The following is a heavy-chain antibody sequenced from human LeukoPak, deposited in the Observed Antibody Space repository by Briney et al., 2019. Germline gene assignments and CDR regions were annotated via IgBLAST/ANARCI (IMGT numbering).Heavy chain of an antibody. J-gene: IGHJ4*02. V-gene: IGHV3-48*02. CDR1: GFTFSSYS. CDR3: ARGYCSSNSCAFDY. D-gene: IGHD2-2*01. Sequence: GGSLRLSCAASGFTFSSYSMNWVRQAPGEGLEWVSYISGSSNTIYYADSVKGRFTISRDTAKNSLYLQMNSLRDEDSAVYYCARGYCSSNSCAFDYWGQGTLVTVSS. CDR2: ISGSSNTI.